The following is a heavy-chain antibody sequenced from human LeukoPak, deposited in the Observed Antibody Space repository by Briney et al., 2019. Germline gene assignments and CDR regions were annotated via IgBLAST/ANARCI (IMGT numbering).Heavy chain of an antibody. CDR3: AKARSRIAAAGTFLFFDY. CDR1: GFTFSSYA. Sequence: GGSLRLSCAASGFTFSSYAMNWVRQAPGKGLEWVSAISGSGGSTYYADSVKGRFTISRDNSKNTLYLQMNSLRAEDTAVYYCAKARSRIAAAGTFLFFDYWGQGTLVTVSS. J-gene: IGHJ4*02. D-gene: IGHD6-13*01. CDR2: ISGSGGST. V-gene: IGHV3-23*01.